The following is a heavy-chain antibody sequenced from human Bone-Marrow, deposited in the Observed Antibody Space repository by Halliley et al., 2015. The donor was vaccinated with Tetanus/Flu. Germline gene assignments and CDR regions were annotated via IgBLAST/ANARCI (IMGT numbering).Heavy chain of an antibody. CDR2: VYYLPKS. Sequence: TLSLTCTVSGDSISSYYWSWIRQPPGKGLEWIGHVYYLPKSNYNPSLKSRLTISADTSRNQFSLTLNSVSATDTAVYYCARLDYSTFSFDWWGQGTLVTVSS. J-gene: IGHJ4*02. V-gene: IGHV4-59*08. CDR1: GDSISSYY. D-gene: IGHD4-4*01. CDR3: ARLDYSTFSFDW.